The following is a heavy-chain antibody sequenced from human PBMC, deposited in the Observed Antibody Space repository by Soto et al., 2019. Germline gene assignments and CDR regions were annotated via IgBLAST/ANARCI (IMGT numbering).Heavy chain of an antibody. CDR1: GYSIRSGYF. CDR2: MYHSGIT. V-gene: IGHV4-38-2*01. J-gene: IGHJ6*02. CDR3: ARSMYSTSAQLYYGMDV. D-gene: IGHD6-6*01. Sequence: PSDTLSLTCAVSGYSIRSGYFWGWIRRPPGKGLEWIGSMYHSGITYYNLSLKSRVTISVDTSKNQLSLKLSSATAADTAVYYCARSMYSTSAQLYYGMDVWGQGTTVTVSS.